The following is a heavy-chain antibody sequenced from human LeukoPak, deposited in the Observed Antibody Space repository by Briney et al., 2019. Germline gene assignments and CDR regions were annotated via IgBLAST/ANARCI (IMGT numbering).Heavy chain of an antibody. V-gene: IGHV1-18*01. Sequence: ASVKVSCKASGYTFTSYGISWVRQAPGQGLEWMGWISAYNGNTNYAQKLQGRVTMTTDTSTSTAYMELRSLRSDDTAVYYCAGMNYDSSGYPGVYFDYWGQGTLVTVSS. J-gene: IGHJ4*02. CDR3: AGMNYDSSGYPGVYFDY. D-gene: IGHD3-22*01. CDR1: GYTFTSYG. CDR2: ISAYNGNT.